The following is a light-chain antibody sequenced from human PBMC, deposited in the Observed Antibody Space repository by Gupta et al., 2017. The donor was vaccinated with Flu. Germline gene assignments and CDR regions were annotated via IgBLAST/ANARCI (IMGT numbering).Light chain of an antibody. CDR1: QSFSRN. CDR2: GAS. J-gene: IGKJ1*01. V-gene: IGKV3-15*01. Sequence: EIVMTQSAATLSVSPGQSATLSCRASQSFSRNLDWYQQKPGQAPRLLIDGASTRATGISGRFSGSGYGTEFTLTSSCLQSEDFAVYYWQQYNNWPSFGQGTKVEIK. CDR3: QQYNNWPS.